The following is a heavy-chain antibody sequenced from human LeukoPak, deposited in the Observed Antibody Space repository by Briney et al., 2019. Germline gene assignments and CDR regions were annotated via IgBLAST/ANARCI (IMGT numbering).Heavy chain of an antibody. CDR3: ARDHRPILNWFDP. V-gene: IGHV4-39*07. J-gene: IGHJ5*02. Sequence: SETLSLTCTVSGGSISSSSYYWGWIRQPPGKGLEWIGSIYYSGSTNYNPSLKSRVTISVDTSKNQFSLKLSSVTAADTAVYYCARDHRPILNWFDPWGQGTLVTVSS. CDR2: IYYSGST. CDR1: GGSISSSSYY. D-gene: IGHD2/OR15-2a*01.